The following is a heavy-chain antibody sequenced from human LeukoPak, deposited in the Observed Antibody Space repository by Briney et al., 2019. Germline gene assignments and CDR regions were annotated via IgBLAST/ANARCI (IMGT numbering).Heavy chain of an antibody. Sequence: SETLSLTCTVSGGSISSGGYYWSCIRQHPGKGLEWIGYIYYSGSTYYNPSLKSRVTISVDTSKNQFSLKLSSVTAADTAVYYCARDRYSYGYDYWGQGTLVTVSS. CDR1: GGSISSGGYY. CDR2: IYYSGST. CDR3: ARDRYSYGYDY. J-gene: IGHJ4*02. D-gene: IGHD5-18*01. V-gene: IGHV4-31*03.